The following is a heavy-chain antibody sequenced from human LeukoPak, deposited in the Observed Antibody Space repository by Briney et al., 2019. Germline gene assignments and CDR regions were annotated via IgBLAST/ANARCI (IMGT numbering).Heavy chain of an antibody. Sequence: ASVKVSCKASGYTFSSYGIHWVRLAPGRGPEWMASINPQKRDTHYAQNFQGRVTVTAGTSTNTAYRELRRLRSDDTAIYYCARRKYGADYNGMDVWGQGTTVTVSS. CDR1: GYTFSSYG. D-gene: IGHD4/OR15-4a*01. CDR3: ARRKYGADYNGMDV. V-gene: IGHV1-18*01. J-gene: IGHJ6*02. CDR2: INPQKRDT.